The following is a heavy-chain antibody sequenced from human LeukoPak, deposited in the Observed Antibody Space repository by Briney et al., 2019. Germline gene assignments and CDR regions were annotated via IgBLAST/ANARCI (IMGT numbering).Heavy chain of an antibody. CDR3: VRDGAFDT. CDR1: GYTFSDYY. J-gene: IGHJ3*02. Sequence: ASVKVSCKASGYTFSDYYMHWVRQAPGQGLEWMGWINPNSGGTNYAQKFQGRVTMTRDTSISTVYMELSSLRSDDTAVFYCVRDGAFDTRGQGTTVVVSS. CDR2: INPNSGGT. V-gene: IGHV1-2*02.